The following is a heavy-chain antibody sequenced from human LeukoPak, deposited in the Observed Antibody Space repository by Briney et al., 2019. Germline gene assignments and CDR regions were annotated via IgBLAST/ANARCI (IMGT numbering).Heavy chain of an antibody. Sequence: SETLSLTCTVSGGSISSSSYYWGWIRQPPGKGLEWIGYIYYSGSTNYNPSLKSRVTISVDTSKNQFSLKLSSVTAADTAVYYCARGSSGRAAYYYYMDVWGKGTTVTISS. CDR3: ARGSSGRAAYYYYMDV. CDR2: IYYSGST. D-gene: IGHD6-19*01. CDR1: GGSISSSSYY. J-gene: IGHJ6*03. V-gene: IGHV4-61*05.